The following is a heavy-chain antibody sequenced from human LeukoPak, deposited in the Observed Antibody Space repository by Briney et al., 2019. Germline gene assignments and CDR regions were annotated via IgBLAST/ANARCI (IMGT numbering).Heavy chain of an antibody. V-gene: IGHV3-21*01. CDR2: ISPSGSST. J-gene: IGHJ4*02. CDR1: GFAFGSYT. Sequence: GESLRLSCAASGFAFGSYTMNWVRQAPGKGLEWVSSISPSGSSTWNADSVKGRFTISRDNAKNSLFLQMNSLRVEDTAVYYCVVQITYGELSDPDFWGQGTLVTVSS. D-gene: IGHD3-16*02. CDR3: VVQITYGELSDPDF.